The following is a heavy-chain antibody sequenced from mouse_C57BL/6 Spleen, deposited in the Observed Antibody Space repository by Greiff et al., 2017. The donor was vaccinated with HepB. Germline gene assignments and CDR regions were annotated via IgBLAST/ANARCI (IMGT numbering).Heavy chain of an antibody. D-gene: IGHD1-1*01. V-gene: IGHV1-76*01. J-gene: IGHJ1*03. CDR2: IYPGSGNT. CDR3: ARGGYGSSYVRYFDV. CDR1: GYTFTDYY. Sequence: QVQLQQSGAELVRPGASVKLSCKASGYTFTDYYINWVKQRPGQGLEWIARIYPGSGNTYYNEKFKGKATLTAEKSSSTAYMQLSSLTSEDSAVYFCARGGYGSSYVRYFDVWGTGTTVTVSS.